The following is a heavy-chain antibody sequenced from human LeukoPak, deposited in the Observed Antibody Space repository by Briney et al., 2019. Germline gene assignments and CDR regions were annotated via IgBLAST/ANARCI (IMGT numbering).Heavy chain of an antibody. CDR1: GFTFRNYG. D-gene: IGHD3-22*01. Sequence: GGSLRLSCAASGFTFRNYGMSWVRQAPGKGLEWVSVISGSGVSTYYADSVKGRFTISRDNAKNTLYLQMNSLRAEDTAVYYCARAMIVVSNQFDYWGQGTLVTVSS. J-gene: IGHJ4*02. CDR3: ARAMIVVSNQFDY. CDR2: ISGSGVST. V-gene: IGHV3-23*01.